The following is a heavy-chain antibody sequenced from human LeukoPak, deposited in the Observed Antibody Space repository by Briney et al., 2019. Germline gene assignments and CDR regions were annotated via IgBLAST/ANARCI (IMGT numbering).Heavy chain of an antibody. V-gene: IGHV4-59*01. CDR3: ARGRYGSGSYPDY. Sequence: SETLSLTCTVSGDSINTYYCSWIRQPAGKGLEWIGYIYYSGSTNYNPSLKSRVTISVDTSKNQFSLKLSSVTAADTAVYYCARGRYGSGSYPDYWGQGTLVTVSS. CDR2: IYYSGST. CDR1: GDSINTYY. D-gene: IGHD3-10*01. J-gene: IGHJ4*02.